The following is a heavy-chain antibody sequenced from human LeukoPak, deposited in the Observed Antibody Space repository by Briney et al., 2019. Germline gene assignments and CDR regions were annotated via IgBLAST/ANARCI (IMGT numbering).Heavy chain of an antibody. J-gene: IGHJ4*02. CDR1: GGTFSSYA. D-gene: IGHD6-13*01. CDR3: ARGYSSSWDRPFDY. V-gene: IGHV1-69*05. CDR2: IIPIFGTA. Sequence: ASVKVSCKASGGTFSSYAISWVRQAPGQGLEWMGGIIPIFGTANYAQRFQGRVTITTDESTSTAYMELSSLRSEDTAVYYCARGYSSSWDRPFDYWGQGTPVTVSS.